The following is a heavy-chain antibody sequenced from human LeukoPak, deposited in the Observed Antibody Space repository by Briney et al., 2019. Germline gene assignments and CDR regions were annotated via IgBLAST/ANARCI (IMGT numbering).Heavy chain of an antibody. CDR3: ARAMTTVTVTWFDP. Sequence: GASVKVSCKASGYTFTGYYIHWVRQAPGQGLEWMGRINPNSGGTNYAQKFQGRVTMTRDTSISTAYMELSRLISDDTAVYYCARAMTTVTVTWFDPWGQGTLVTVSS. D-gene: IGHD4-17*01. CDR1: GYTFTGYY. V-gene: IGHV1-2*06. CDR2: INPNSGGT. J-gene: IGHJ5*02.